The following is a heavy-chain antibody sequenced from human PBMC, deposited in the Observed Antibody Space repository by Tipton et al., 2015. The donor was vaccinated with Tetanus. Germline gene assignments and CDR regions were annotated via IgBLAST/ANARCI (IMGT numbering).Heavy chain of an antibody. Sequence: TLSLTCTVSGGSISSGGYYWSWIRQHPGKGLEWLGYIYYTGNTHHNPSLKSRLTISLDTSKNQLSLRLGSLSAADAAVYFCARRGGGSTFDHWGQGTLVTVSS. J-gene: IGHJ4*02. V-gene: IGHV4-31*03. CDR3: ARRGGGSTFDH. CDR1: GGSISSGGYY. CDR2: IYYTGNT. D-gene: IGHD1-26*01.